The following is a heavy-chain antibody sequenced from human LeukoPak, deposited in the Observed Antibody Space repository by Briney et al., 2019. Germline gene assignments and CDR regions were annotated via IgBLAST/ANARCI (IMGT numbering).Heavy chain of an antibody. D-gene: IGHD6-13*01. CDR3: ARSRAAAGV. CDR2: IYYSGST. CDR1: GGSISSHY. Sequence: SETLSLTCTASGGSISSHYWSWIRQPPGKGLEWIGYIYYSGSTNYNPSLKSRVTISVDTSKNQFSLKLSSVTAADTAVYYCARSRAAAGVWGQGTLVTVSS. V-gene: IGHV4-59*11. J-gene: IGHJ4*02.